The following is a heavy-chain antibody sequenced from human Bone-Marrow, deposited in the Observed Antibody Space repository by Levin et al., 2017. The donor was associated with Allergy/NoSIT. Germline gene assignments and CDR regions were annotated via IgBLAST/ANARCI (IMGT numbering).Heavy chain of an antibody. V-gene: IGHV1-69*06. CDR1: GGTFSSYA. CDR2: IIPIFGTA. J-gene: IGHJ3*02. CDR3: ARGFTVVNYYDSKENAFDI. D-gene: IGHD3-22*01. Sequence: ASVKVSCKASGGTFSSYAISWVRQAPGQGLEWMGGIIPIFGTANYAQKFQGRVTITADKSTSTAYMELSSLRSEDTAVYYCARGFTVVNYYDSKENAFDIWGQGTMVTVSS.